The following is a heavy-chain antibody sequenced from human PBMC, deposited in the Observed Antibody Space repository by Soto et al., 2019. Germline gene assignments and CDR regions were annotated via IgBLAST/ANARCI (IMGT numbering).Heavy chain of an antibody. CDR2: IKQDGTEK. V-gene: IGHV3-7*04. CDR3: AKGSPYNTGWYPFDF. J-gene: IGHJ4*02. D-gene: IGHD6-19*01. Sequence: GGSLRLSCAASGFTFSRYWMMWVRQAPGKGLEWVACIKQDGTEKDYVDSVKGRFSISRDNAKNSLYVQMNSLRAEDTATYYCAKGSPYNTGWYPFDFWGQGTLVTVSS. CDR1: GFTFSRYW.